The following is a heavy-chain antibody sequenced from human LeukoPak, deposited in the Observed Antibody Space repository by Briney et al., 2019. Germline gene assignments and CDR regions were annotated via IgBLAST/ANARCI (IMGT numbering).Heavy chain of an antibody. CDR1: GGSISNYF. CDR2: IYYTGST. D-gene: IGHD3-10*01. J-gene: IGHJ3*02. V-gene: IGHV4-59*01. CDR3: ARPSRSISTAGAFDI. Sequence: ETLSLTCTVSGGSISNYFWSWIRQPPGKGLEWIGYIYYTGSTNYNPSLKSRVTISVGTSKNQFSLKLSSVTAADTAVYYCARPSRSISTAGAFDIWGQGTLVTVSS.